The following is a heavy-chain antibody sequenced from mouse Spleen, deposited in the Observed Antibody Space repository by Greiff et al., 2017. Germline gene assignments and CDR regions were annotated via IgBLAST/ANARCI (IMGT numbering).Heavy chain of an antibody. D-gene: IGHD2-14*01. CDR3: ARALGYDERMDY. Sequence: QVQLQQSGPELVKPGASVKISCKASGYAFSSYWMNWVKQRPGKGLEWIGRIYPGDGDTNYNGKFKGKATLTADKSSSTAYMQLSSLTSEDSAVYFCARALGYDERMDYWGQGTSVTVSS. CDR1: GYAFSSYW. J-gene: IGHJ4*01. CDR2: IYPGDGDT. V-gene: IGHV1-82*01.